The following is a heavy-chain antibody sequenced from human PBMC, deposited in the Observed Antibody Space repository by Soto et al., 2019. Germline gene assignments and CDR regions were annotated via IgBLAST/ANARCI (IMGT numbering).Heavy chain of an antibody. D-gene: IGHD3-22*01. Sequence: PGGPLRLSCAASGFTFSSYGMHWVRQAPGKGLEWVAVMSYDGSNKYYADSVKGRFTISRDNSKNTLYLQMNSLRAEDTAVYYCAKASYYDSSGSRDYWGQGTLVTVSS. J-gene: IGHJ4*02. CDR1: GFTFSSYG. CDR3: AKASYYDSSGSRDY. V-gene: IGHV3-30*18. CDR2: MSYDGSNK.